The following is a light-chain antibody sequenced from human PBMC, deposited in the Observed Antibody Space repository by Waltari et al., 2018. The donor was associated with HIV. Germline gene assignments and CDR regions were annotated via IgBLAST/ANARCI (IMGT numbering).Light chain of an antibody. J-gene: IGLJ1*01. CDR1: NSNIGRNY. CDR2: RND. CDR3: ASWDDGLSGHV. Sequence: QSGLTQPPSLSGTPGQRLTIPCSGNNSNIGRNYVFWYRQLPGTAPSLLVYRNDQRASGVAYRFSGSRSGASASLVIGGLRVEDEADYFCASWDDGLSGHVFGGGTTVSV. V-gene: IGLV1-47*01.